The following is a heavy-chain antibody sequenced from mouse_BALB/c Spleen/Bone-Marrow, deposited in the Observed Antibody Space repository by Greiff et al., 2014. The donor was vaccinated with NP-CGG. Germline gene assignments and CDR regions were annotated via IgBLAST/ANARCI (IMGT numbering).Heavy chain of an antibody. CDR3: EREGTNRYPRDY. Sequence: QQSGAELVKPGASVKLSCMASGFTFTSYWIHWVKQRPGQGPEWIGEINPSNGRTNYNEKFKSKATLTEDKSSSTAYMQLSSLKSEDFGVYYWEREGTNRYPRDYGGKGPP. CDR2: INPSNGRT. D-gene: IGHD2-14*01. CDR1: GFTFTSYW. J-gene: IGHJ4*01. V-gene: IGHV1S81*02.